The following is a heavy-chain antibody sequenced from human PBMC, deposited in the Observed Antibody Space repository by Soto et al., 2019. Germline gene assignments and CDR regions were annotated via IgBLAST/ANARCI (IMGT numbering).Heavy chain of an antibody. J-gene: IGHJ4*02. Sequence: TLSLTCVVSGGSLSDYFWSWIRQPPGMALEWLALIDWDDDKYYSTSLKTRLTISKDTSKNQVVLTMTNMDPVDTATYYCERILNYYDSSGYYDYWGQGTLVTVSS. CDR2: IDWDDDK. CDR1: GGSLSDYF. CDR3: ERILNYYDSSGYYDY. V-gene: IGHV2-70*18. D-gene: IGHD3-22*01.